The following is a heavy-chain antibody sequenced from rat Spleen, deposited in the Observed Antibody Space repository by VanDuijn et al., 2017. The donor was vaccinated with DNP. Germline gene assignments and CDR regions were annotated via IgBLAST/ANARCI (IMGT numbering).Heavy chain of an antibody. Sequence: EVQLVESGGGLVQPGRSLKLSCVASGFTFNNYWMTWIRQAPGKGLEWVASITNTGGSTYYPDSVKGRFTISRDNAKSTLYLQMNSLSSEDTATYYCTRRWYYDGYYSSWGQGVMVTVSS. J-gene: IGHJ2*01. D-gene: IGHD1-12*03. CDR1: GFTFNNYW. V-gene: IGHV5-31*01. CDR3: TRRWYYDGYYSS. CDR2: ITNTGGST.